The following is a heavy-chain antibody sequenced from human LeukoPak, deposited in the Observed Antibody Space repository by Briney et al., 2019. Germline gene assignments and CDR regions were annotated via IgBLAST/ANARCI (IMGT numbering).Heavy chain of an antibody. J-gene: IGHJ4*02. Sequence: GASVKVSCKASGYTFTSYGISWVRQAPGQGLERMGWISAYNGNTNYAQKLQGRVTMTTDTSTSTAYMELRSLRSDDTAVYYCAWTYYYGSGSSHFDYWGQGTLVTVSS. CDR2: ISAYNGNT. CDR1: GYTFTSYG. CDR3: AWTYYYGSGSSHFDY. V-gene: IGHV1-18*04. D-gene: IGHD3-10*01.